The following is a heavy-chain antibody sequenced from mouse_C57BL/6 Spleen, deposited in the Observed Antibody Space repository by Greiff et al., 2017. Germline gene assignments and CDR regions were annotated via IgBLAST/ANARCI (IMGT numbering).Heavy chain of an antibody. D-gene: IGHD4-1*01. Sequence: EVKLVESGGGLVKPGGSLKLSCAASGFTFSDYGMHWVRQAPEKGLEWVAYLSSGSSTIYYADTVKGRFTISRDNAKNTLFLQMTSLRSEDTAMYYCARGLTGTRWYFEVWGTGTTVTVSS. CDR2: LSSGSSTI. V-gene: IGHV5-17*01. CDR1: GFTFSDYG. CDR3: ARGLTGTRWYFEV. J-gene: IGHJ1*03.